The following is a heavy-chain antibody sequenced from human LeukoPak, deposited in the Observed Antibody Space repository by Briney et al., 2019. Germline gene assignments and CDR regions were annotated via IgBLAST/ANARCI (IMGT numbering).Heavy chain of an antibody. CDR2: IKQDGSEK. CDR3: ASSSDAPGNY. D-gene: IGHD2-2*01. J-gene: IGHJ4*02. CDR1: GFTFSSYW. V-gene: IGHV3-7*01. Sequence: GGSLRLSGAASGFTFSSYWMSGVRQAPGKGLEWVANIKQDGSEKYYVDSVKGRFTISRDNAKNSLYLQMNSLRAEDTSVYYCASSSDAPGNYWGQGTLVTVSS.